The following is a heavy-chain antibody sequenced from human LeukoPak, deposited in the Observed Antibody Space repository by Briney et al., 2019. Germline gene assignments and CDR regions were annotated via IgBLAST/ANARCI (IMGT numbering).Heavy chain of an antibody. V-gene: IGHV4-59*01. CDR2: IYYSGST. CDR3: ARRGANSGSYSHFDL. CDR1: GGPISSSF. J-gene: IGHJ2*01. Sequence: PSETLSLTCTVSGGPISSSFWSWIRQPPGKGLEWIGHIYYSGSTNYHPSLKSRVTISVDTSKNQFSLKLSSVTAADTAVYSCARRGANSGSYSHFDLWGRGTLVTVSA. D-gene: IGHD1-26*01.